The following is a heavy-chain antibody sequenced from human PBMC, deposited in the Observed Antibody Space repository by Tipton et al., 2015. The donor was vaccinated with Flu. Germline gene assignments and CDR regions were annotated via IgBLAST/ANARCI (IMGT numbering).Heavy chain of an antibody. CDR2: IYYSGST. D-gene: IGHD3-9*01. CDR1: GGSISSYY. J-gene: IGHJ3*02. V-gene: IGHV4-59*01. Sequence: TLSLTCTVSGGSISSYYWSWIRQPPGKGLEWIGYIYYSGSTNYNPSLKSRVTISVDTSKNRFSLKLSSVTAADTAVYYCARDLATPFYDILTGYPMLAFDIWGQGTMVTVSS. CDR3: ARDLATPFYDILTGYPMLAFDI.